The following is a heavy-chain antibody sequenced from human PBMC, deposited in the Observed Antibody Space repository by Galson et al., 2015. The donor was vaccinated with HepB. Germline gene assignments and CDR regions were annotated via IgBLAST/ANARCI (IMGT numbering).Heavy chain of an antibody. D-gene: IGHD6-13*01. CDR2: IRSKATNYAA. CDR3: VRSSDFSGDSSR. CDR1: GFTFSGSA. Sequence: SLRLSCAASGFTFSGSAIHWVRQASGRAPEWIGHIRSKATNYAALYVPSLKGRFTISRDDSKNMAYLHMRSLKTDDTAVYYCVRSSDFSGDSSRWGQGTLVTVSS. J-gene: IGHJ4*02. V-gene: IGHV3-73*01.